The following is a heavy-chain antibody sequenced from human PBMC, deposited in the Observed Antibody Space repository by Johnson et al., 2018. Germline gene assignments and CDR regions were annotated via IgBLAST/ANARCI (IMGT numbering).Heavy chain of an antibody. CDR1: RFTFSSYW. J-gene: IGHJ3*02. CDR2: IKQDGSEK. V-gene: IGHV3-7*01. Sequence: VQLVQSGGGLVQPGGSLRLSCAASRFTFSSYWMTWVRQAPGKGLEWVANIKQDGSEKYYVDSVKGRFTISRDNAKNSLFLQMNGLRAEDTAVYYCAREKYYHSTHDAFDIWGQGTMVTVSS. CDR3: AREKYYHSTHDAFDI. D-gene: IGHD2/OR15-2a*01.